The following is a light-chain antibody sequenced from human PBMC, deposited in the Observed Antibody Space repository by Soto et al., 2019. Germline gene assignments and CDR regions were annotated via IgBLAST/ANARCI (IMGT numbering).Light chain of an antibody. CDR1: TSSIGAGSD. CDR2: SNS. J-gene: IGLJ1*01. V-gene: IGLV1-40*01. CDR3: QYYDTSLSGLSGIYV. Sequence: QSALTQPPSVSGAPGQRVTISCTGTTSSIGAGSDIHWYQQLPGKAPKLLIYSNSHRPSGVPSRLSGSKSGTSASLAITGLQAEDEGDYYCQYYDTSLSGLSGIYVFGSGTKVTVL.